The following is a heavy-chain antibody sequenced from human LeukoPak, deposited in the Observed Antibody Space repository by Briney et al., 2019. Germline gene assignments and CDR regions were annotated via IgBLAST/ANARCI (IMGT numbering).Heavy chain of an antibody. J-gene: IGHJ4*02. CDR1: GFIFSRHW. CDR3: ARAGGHSTDFDY. D-gene: IGHD2/OR15-2a*01. V-gene: IGHV3-7*01. Sequence: PGGSLRLSCGASGFIFSRHWMSWVRQAPGKWPEWVANIKQDGSERYYVGSVKGRFTISRDNAKNLLYLQMNSLRAEDTALYYCARAGGHSTDFDYWGQGTLVTVSS. CDR2: IKQDGSER.